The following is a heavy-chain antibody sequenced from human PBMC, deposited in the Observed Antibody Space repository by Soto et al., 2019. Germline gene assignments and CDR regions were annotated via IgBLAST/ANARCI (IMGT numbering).Heavy chain of an antibody. Sequence: GGSLRLSCAASGFSFSSYSMNWVRQAPGKGLEWLAYISSRSSTTYYSDSVKGRFTISRDNAMASLYLHMGSLRDDDTAVYYCARVRGDSGWHPTYMDVWSQGTTVTVSS. CDR3: ARVRGDSGWHPTYMDV. J-gene: IGHJ6*02. V-gene: IGHV3-48*02. CDR1: GFSFSSYS. D-gene: IGHD6-19*01. CDR2: ISSRSSTT.